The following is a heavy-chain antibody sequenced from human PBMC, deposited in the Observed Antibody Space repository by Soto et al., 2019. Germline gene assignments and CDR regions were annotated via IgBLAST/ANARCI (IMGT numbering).Heavy chain of an antibody. CDR2: VNNDGTDT. CDR1: GFTFSNYW. V-gene: IGHV3-74*03. J-gene: IGHJ6*02. Sequence: EVQLVESGGGLVQPGGSLRLSCAASGFTFSNYWMYWVRQAPGKGLVWVSRVNNDGTDTTHADSVKGRFTSSRDNAENTLYPPMNSLRAEDTVVYYCARGGLQHALDVWGQGSTVTVSS. D-gene: IGHD6-13*01. CDR3: ARGGLQHALDV.